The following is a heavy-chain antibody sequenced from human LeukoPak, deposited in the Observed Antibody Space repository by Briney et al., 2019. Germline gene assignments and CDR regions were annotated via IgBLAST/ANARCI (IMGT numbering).Heavy chain of an antibody. CDR3: ARPFDEGSGRFNRPYDS. V-gene: IGHV3-7*04. CDR1: GFTFSRYW. CDR2: IKQDGSET. J-gene: IGHJ4*02. Sequence: GGSLRLSCAASGFTFSRYWMTWLRQAPGKGLEWVANIKQDGSETHYVDSVKGRFTISRDNAKNSLSLQMNSLRVEDTAVYYCARPFDEGSGRFNRPYDSWGQGTLVTVSS. D-gene: IGHD3-10*01.